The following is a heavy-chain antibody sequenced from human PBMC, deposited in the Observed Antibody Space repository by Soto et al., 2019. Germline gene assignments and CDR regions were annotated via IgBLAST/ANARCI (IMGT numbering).Heavy chain of an antibody. V-gene: IGHV4-59*01. Sequence: PSETLSLTCTVSVGSMSSYYWSWFRHPRGKGMEWIGYIYYSGCTNFNPSLKSRVTISVDTSKTQFSLKLRSVTAADTAVYYCAGGSLDLGHELLSYWARGTLVTVSS. CDR3: AGGSLDLGHELLSY. CDR2: IYYSGCT. J-gene: IGHJ1*01. D-gene: IGHD1-7*01. CDR1: VGSMSSYY.